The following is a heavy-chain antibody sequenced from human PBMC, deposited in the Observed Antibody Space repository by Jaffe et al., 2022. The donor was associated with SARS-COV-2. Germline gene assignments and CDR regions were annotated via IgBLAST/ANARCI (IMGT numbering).Heavy chain of an antibody. Sequence: QVQLAESGGGVVQPGRSLRLSCAASGFTFSTYVMHWARQAPGKGLEWVAVISYDRNIQYYADSVKGRFTISRDNAKNTLYLQMDSLRAEDTAVYYCARDRYDVLTGYNYYYMDVWGRGTTVTVSS. J-gene: IGHJ6*03. CDR3: ARDRYDVLTGYNYYYMDV. V-gene: IGHV3-30*03. CDR2: ISYDRNIQ. CDR1: GFTFSTYV. D-gene: IGHD3-9*01.